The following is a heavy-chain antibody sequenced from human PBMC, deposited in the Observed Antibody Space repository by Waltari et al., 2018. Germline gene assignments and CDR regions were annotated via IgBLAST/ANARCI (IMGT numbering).Heavy chain of an antibody. CDR2: IYTSGST. CDR1: GGSLSRSS. J-gene: IGHJ5*02. D-gene: IGHD3-3*01. CDR3: ARGYDFWSGNWFDP. V-gene: IGHV4-4*07. Sequence: QVQLRESGPGLVKPSETLSLTCTVSGGSLSRSSWRWIRQPAGKGLEWIGRIYTSGSTNYNPSLKSRVTMSVDTSKTQFSLKLSSVTAADTAVYYCARGYDFWSGNWFDPWGQGTLVTVSS.